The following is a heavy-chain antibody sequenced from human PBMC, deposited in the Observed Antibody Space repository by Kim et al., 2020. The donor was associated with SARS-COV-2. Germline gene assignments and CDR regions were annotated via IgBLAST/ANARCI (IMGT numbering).Heavy chain of an antibody. Sequence: GESLKISCKGSGYSFTSYWIGWVRQMPGKGLEWMGIIYPGDSDTRYSPSFQGQVTISADKSISTAYLQWSSLKASDTAMYYCATPSSSSSWSPDAFDIWGQGTMVTVSS. J-gene: IGHJ3*02. CDR3: ATPSSSSSWSPDAFDI. CDR2: IYPGDSDT. V-gene: IGHV5-51*01. CDR1: GYSFTSYW. D-gene: IGHD6-13*01.